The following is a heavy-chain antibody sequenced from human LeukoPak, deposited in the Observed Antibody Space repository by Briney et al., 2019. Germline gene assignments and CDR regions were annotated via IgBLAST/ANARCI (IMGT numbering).Heavy chain of an antibody. CDR3: LKASFLRGPVGYYFDS. CDR1: GYSFSSHD. CDR2: MNPKSGNT. Sequence: ASVKVSCKASGYSFSSHDINWVRQATGQGLEWMGWMNPKSGNTDHAQKFQGRVTMSRNTSISVAYLELSSLRSEDTAVYFCLKASFLRGPVGYYFDSWGQGTPVTVFS. V-gene: IGHV1-8*01. D-gene: IGHD3-10*01. J-gene: IGHJ4*02.